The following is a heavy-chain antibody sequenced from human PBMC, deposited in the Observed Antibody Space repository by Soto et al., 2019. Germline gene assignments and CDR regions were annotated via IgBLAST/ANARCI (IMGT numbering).Heavy chain of an antibody. J-gene: IGHJ4*02. Sequence: LSLTCTVSGDSVSSGSYYWTWIRQPPGKGLEWVGYIYYSGSTNYNPSLKSRVTISVDTSKNQFSLKLTSVTAADTAVYYCARDIRGYSRAFDYWGQGTLVTVSS. V-gene: IGHV4-61*01. CDR3: ARDIRGYSRAFDY. D-gene: IGHD5-18*01. CDR1: GDSVSSGSYY. CDR2: IYYSGST.